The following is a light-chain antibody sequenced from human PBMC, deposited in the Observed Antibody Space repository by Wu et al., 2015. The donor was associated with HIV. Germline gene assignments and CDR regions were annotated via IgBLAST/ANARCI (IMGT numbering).Light chain of an antibody. CDR1: QIIDNY. CDR3: QQAYTHPS. Sequence: IQMTQSPSSLSASVGDRVTITCRAGQIIDNYLNWYQQKPGKAPKLLIYAASTLQSGVPSRFSGSRSGADFTLTISSLQPEDFATYYCQQAYTHPSFGQGTRLEIK. CDR2: AAS. J-gene: IGKJ5*01. V-gene: IGKV1-39*01.